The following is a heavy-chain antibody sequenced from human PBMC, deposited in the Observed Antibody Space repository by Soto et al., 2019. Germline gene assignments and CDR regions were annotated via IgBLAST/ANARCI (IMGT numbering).Heavy chain of an antibody. V-gene: IGHV1-69*13. Sequence: VASVKVSCKASGGTFSSYAISWVRQAPGQGLEWMGRIIPIFGTVNYAQKFQGRVTITADESTSTAYMELSSLRSEDTAVYYCASEYSSSSGYYYYGMDVWGQGTTVTVSS. CDR1: GGTFSSYA. D-gene: IGHD6-6*01. J-gene: IGHJ6*02. CDR2: IIPIFGTV. CDR3: ASEYSSSSGYYYYGMDV.